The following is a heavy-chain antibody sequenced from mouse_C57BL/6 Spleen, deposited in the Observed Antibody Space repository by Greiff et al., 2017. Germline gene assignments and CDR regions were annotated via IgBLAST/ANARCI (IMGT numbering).Heavy chain of an antibody. Sequence: EVQVVESGPELVKPGASVKISCKASGYSFTGYYMNWVKQSPEKSLEWIGEINPSTGGTTYNQKFKAKATLTVDKSSSTAYMQLKSLTSEDSAVYYCARDYYGSREGFAYWGQGTLVTVSA. CDR3: ARDYYGSREGFAY. CDR1: GYSFTGYY. J-gene: IGHJ3*01. CDR2: INPSTGGT. D-gene: IGHD1-1*01. V-gene: IGHV1-42*01.